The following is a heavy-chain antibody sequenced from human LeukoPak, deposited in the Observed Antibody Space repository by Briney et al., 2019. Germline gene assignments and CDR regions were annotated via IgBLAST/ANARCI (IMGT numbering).Heavy chain of an antibody. Sequence: PGRSLRLSCAASGFTFSSYSMNWVSQAPGKGMEWGSSISSSSSYIYYADSVKGRFTISRDNAKNSLCLEMNSLRAEDTAVYYCASLYCSGGSCYDWDAFDIGGQGTMVTVSS. CDR2: ISSSSSYI. CDR1: GFTFSSYS. D-gene: IGHD2-15*01. V-gene: IGHV3-21*01. CDR3: ASLYCSGGSCYDWDAFDI. J-gene: IGHJ3*02.